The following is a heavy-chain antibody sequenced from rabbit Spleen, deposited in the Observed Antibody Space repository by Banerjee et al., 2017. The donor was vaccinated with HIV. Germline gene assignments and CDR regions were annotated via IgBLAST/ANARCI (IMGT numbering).Heavy chain of an antibody. V-gene: IGHV1S45*01. CDR3: ATDGGDGADGNIRGFDL. J-gene: IGHJ3*01. CDR1: GIDFSSYYY. Sequence: QEQLVESGGGLVKPGGTLTLTCRASGIDFSSYYYMCWVRQAPGKGLEWIACIYTASGGTYYASWAKGRFTISKTSSTTVTLQMTSLTAADTATYVCATDGGDGADGNIRGFDLWGQGTLVTVS. CDR2: IYTASGGT. D-gene: IGHD2-1*01.